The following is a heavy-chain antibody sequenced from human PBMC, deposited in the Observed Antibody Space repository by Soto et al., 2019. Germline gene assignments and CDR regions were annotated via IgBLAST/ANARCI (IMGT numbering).Heavy chain of an antibody. J-gene: IGHJ4*02. Sequence: QVQLQQWGAGLLKPSETLSLTCAVYGGSFSGYYWSWIRQPPGKGLEWIGEINHSGSTNYNPSLKSRVTISVDTSKNQFSLKLSSVTAADTAVYYCARGDRVTMIVVVITSGRFDYWGQGTLVTVSS. V-gene: IGHV4-34*01. CDR2: INHSGST. CDR1: GGSFSGYY. CDR3: ARGDRVTMIVVVITSGRFDY. D-gene: IGHD3-22*01.